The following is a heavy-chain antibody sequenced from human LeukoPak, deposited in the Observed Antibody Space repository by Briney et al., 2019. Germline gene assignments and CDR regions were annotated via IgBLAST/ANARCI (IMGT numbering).Heavy chain of an antibody. V-gene: IGHV3-21*01. CDR1: GFTFSSYS. CDR2: INSGSSHI. D-gene: IGHD3-22*01. CDR3: ARGPTMKMDV. Sequence: PGGSLRLSCAVSGFTFSSYSMNWVRQAPGKGLEWVSSINSGSSHIYYADSVKGRFTISRDNAKSSLYLQMNSLRVEDTAVYYCARGPTMKMDVWGKGTTVTVSS. J-gene: IGHJ6*04.